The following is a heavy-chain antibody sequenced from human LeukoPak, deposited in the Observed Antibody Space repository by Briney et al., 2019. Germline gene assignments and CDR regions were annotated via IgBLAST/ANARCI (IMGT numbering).Heavy chain of an antibody. CDR2: IKQDGSEK. Sequence: PGGSLRLSCAASGFTFSSYWMSWVRQAPGKGLEWVANIKQDGSEKYYVDSVKGRFTISRDNAENSLYLQMNSLRAEDTAVYYCARERGWPLHYFDYWGQGTLVTVPS. D-gene: IGHD5-24*01. V-gene: IGHV3-7*04. CDR3: ARERGWPLHYFDY. J-gene: IGHJ4*02. CDR1: GFTFSSYW.